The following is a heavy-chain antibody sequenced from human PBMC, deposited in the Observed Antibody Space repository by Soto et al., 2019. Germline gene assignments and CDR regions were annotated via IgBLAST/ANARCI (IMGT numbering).Heavy chain of an antibody. CDR2: INAGNGNT. CDR3: ARDSKNWNYVGGYYYYYMDV. CDR1: GYTFTSYA. Sequence: EAPVKVSCKASGYTFTSYAMHWVRQAPGQRLEWMGWINAGNGNTKYSQKFQGRVTITRDTSASTAYMELSSLRSEDTAVYYCARDSKNWNYVGGYYYYYMDVWGKGTTVTVSS. J-gene: IGHJ6*03. V-gene: IGHV1-3*01. D-gene: IGHD1-7*01.